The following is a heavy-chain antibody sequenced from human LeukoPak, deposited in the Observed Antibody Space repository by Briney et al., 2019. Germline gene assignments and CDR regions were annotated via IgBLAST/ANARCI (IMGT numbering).Heavy chain of an antibody. CDR3: ARLIAAGPDY. CDR1: GFTFSSYS. CDR2: ISSSSSTI. Sequence: GGSLRLSCAVSGFTFSSYSMNWVRQAPGKGLEWVSYISSSSSTIYYADSVKGRFTISRDNAKNSLYLQMNSLRAEDTAVYYCARLIAAGPDYWGQGILVTVSS. J-gene: IGHJ4*02. V-gene: IGHV3-48*01. D-gene: IGHD6-13*01.